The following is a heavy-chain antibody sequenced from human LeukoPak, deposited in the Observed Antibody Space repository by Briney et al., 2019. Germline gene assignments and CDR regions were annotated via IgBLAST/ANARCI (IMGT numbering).Heavy chain of an antibody. J-gene: IGHJ4*02. CDR3: ASTYYGSGSADY. CDR2: IYTSGST. D-gene: IGHD3-10*01. Sequence: SETLSLTCTASGGSISSGSYYWSWIRQPAGKGLEWIGRIYTSGSTNYNPSLKSRVTISVDTSKNQFSLKLSSVTAADTAVYYCASTYYGSGSADYWGQGTLVTVSS. V-gene: IGHV4-61*02. CDR1: GGSISSGSYY.